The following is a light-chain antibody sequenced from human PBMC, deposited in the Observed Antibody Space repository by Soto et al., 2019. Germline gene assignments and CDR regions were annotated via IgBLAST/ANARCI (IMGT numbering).Light chain of an antibody. CDR1: QAIDTY. CDR2: AAS. J-gene: IGKJ5*01. Sequence: DIQLTQSPSFLSASVGDRVTITCRASQAIDTYLAWYQQKPGKAPKLLIYAASLLQSGVPSRFSGSGSGTEFTLTINSLQPEDFASYYCQQLNSFPFIFGQGTRLEIK. CDR3: QQLNSFPFI. V-gene: IGKV1-9*01.